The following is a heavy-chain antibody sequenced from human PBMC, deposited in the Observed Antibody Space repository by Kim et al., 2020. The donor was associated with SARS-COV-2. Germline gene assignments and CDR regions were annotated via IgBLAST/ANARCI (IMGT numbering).Heavy chain of an antibody. V-gene: IGHV3-9*01. CDR1: GFTFGDYA. CDR3: AKDYGSGSYYNGFRYYYYMDV. CDR2: ISWNSGSI. D-gene: IGHD3-10*01. Sequence: GGSLRLSCAASGFTFGDYAMHWVRQAPGKGLEWVSGISWNSGSIGYADSVKGRFTISRDNAKNSLYLQMNSLRAEDTALYYCAKDYGSGSYYNGFRYYYYMDVWGKGTTVTVSS. J-gene: IGHJ6*03.